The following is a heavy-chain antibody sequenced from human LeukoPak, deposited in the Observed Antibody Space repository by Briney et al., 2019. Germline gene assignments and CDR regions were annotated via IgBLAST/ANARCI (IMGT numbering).Heavy chain of an antibody. CDR1: GFTFSSYG. J-gene: IGHJ4*02. D-gene: IGHD6-13*01. Sequence: GGSLRLSCAASGFTFSSYGMHWVRQAPGKGLEWVAVIWYDGSNKYYADSVKGRFTISRDNSKNTLYLQMNSLRAEDAAVYYCARGEQQLVLPFDYWGQGTLVTVSS. CDR3: ARGEQQLVLPFDY. CDR2: IWYDGSNK. V-gene: IGHV3-33*01.